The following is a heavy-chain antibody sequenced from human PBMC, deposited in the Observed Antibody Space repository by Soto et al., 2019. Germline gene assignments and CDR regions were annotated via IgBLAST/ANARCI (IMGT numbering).Heavy chain of an antibody. CDR2: MSGPGEAI. V-gene: IGHV3-48*01. D-gene: IGHD2-15*01. CDR1: GFTFRSHS. Sequence: GGSLRLSCEASGFTFRSHSVIWVRQAPGKGLEWISYMSGPGEAIYYADSVKGRFIVSRDKAKTSVFLQMSSLRAEDTATYYCARGKESPARAIDFWGQGILVTVSS. CDR3: ARGKESPARAIDF. J-gene: IGHJ4*02.